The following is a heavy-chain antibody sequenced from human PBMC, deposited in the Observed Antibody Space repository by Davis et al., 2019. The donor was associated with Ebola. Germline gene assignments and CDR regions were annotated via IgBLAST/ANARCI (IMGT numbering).Heavy chain of an antibody. D-gene: IGHD1-26*01. J-gene: IGHJ6*04. V-gene: IGHV5-51*01. CDR3: ARHQWEPPGYYYGMDV. CDR2: IYPGDYDT. CDR1: GYSFTSYR. Sequence: GESLKISCKGSGYSFTSYRIGWVRQMPGKGLEWMGIIYPGDYDTRYSPSFQGQVTISADKSISTAYLQWSSLKASDTAMYYCARHQWEPPGYYYGMDVWGKGTTVTVSS.